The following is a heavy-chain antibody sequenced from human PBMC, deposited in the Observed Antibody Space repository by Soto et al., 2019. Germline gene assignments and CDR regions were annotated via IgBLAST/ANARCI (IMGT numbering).Heavy chain of an antibody. V-gene: IGHV1-3*01. CDR1: GYTFTSYT. CDR2: INAGNGNT. CDR3: AREGGVDRDTFDI. D-gene: IGHD2-8*01. J-gene: IGHJ3*02. Sequence: QVQLVQSGAEVKKPGASVELSCRASGYTFTSYTIHWVRQAPGQKLEWMGWINAGNGNTKYSPKFQGRVITARDTSATTAYMELSDLRFEDTAVYYCAREGGVDRDTFDIWGQGTMVTVSS.